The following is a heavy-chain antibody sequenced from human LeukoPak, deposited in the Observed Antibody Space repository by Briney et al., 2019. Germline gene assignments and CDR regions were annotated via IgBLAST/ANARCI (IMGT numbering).Heavy chain of an antibody. D-gene: IGHD5-18*01. CDR2: IYYSGST. CDR3: ARRGRNTARYYFDY. J-gene: IGHJ4*02. V-gene: IGHV4-39*07. Sequence: PSETLSLTCTVSGGSISSSSYYWGWIRQPPGKGLEWIGSIYYSGSTYYNPSLKSRVTISVDTSKNQFSLKLSSVTAADTAVYYCARRGRNTARYYFDYWGQGTLVTVSS. CDR1: GGSISSSSYY.